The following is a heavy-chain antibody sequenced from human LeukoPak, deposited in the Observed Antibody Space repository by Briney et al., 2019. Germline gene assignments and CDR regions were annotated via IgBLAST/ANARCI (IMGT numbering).Heavy chain of an antibody. CDR2: IYYSGTT. CDR1: GGSISSSHYY. J-gene: IGHJ6*03. CDR3: ARQISNYYYYYIDV. D-gene: IGHD3-3*01. Sequence: SETLSLTCSVSGGSISSSHYYWGWIRQPPGKGLEWIGTIYYSGTTYYNPSLESRVTISEDTSKNQFSLTLRSVTAADTAVYYCARQISNYYYYYIDVWGKGTTVTVSS. V-gene: IGHV4-39*01.